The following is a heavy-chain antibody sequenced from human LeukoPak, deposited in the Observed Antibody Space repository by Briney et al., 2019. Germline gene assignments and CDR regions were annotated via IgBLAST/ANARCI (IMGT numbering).Heavy chain of an antibody. Sequence: PGGSLRLSCTASGFTFGDYAMTWVRQAPGKGLEWVSNISGRDGSTYYADSVKGRFTISRDNSKNTLYLQMNSLRAEDTAVYYCAKSGYNRFDYWGQGTLVTVSS. CDR2: ISGRDGST. D-gene: IGHD5-24*01. J-gene: IGHJ4*02. CDR1: GFTFGDYA. V-gene: IGHV3-23*01. CDR3: AKSGYNRFDY.